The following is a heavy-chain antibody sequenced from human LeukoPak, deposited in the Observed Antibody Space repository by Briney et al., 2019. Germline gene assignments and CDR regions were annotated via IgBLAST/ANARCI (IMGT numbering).Heavy chain of an antibody. V-gene: IGHV3-48*03. CDR2: ISSSGSTI. D-gene: IGHD4-17*01. Sequence: PGGSLRLSCAASGFTFSSYEMNWVRQAPGKGLEWVSYISSSGSTIYYADSVKGRFTISRDNAKNSLYLQMNSLRAEDTAVYYCARLSYGDYVGWYYYYYMDVWGKGTTVTISS. J-gene: IGHJ6*03. CDR3: ARLSYGDYVGWYYYYYMDV. CDR1: GFTFSSYE.